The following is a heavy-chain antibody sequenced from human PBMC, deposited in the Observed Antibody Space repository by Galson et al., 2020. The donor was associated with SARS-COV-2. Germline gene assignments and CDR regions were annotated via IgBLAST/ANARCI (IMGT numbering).Heavy chain of an antibody. V-gene: IGHV3-23*01. CDR3: AKDVVSYGGHQFDY. D-gene: IGHD5-12*01. Sequence: GESLKISCAASGFTFSSYAMSWVRQAPGKGLEWLSAIHGDGVNTYYADSVKGRFTISRDNSKNTLFLQMNSLRAEDAAVYYCAKDVVSYGGHQFDYWGQGTLVTVSS. CDR1: GFTFSSYA. CDR2: IHGDGVNT. J-gene: IGHJ4*02.